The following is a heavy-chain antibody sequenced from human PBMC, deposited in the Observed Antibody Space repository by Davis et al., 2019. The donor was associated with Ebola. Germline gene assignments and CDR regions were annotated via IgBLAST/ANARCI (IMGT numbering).Heavy chain of an antibody. Sequence: GESLNTSCAASGFMFSNCGMNWVRQAPGKGLEWVSGNGVSGGTTYADSVKGRFTISRDNSQNTLYLQMTGLRAEDTAIYYCAKGPTRSGYYWGQGTLVTVSS. CDR3: AKGPTRSGYY. CDR2: NGVSGGTT. V-gene: IGHV3-23*01. D-gene: IGHD6-19*01. J-gene: IGHJ4*02. CDR1: GFMFSNCG.